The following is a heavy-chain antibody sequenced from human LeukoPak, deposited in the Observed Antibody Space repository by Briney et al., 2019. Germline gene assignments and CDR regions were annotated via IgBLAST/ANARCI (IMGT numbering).Heavy chain of an antibody. CDR2: ISGSGSGGST. D-gene: IGHD3-10*02. J-gene: IGHJ3*02. CDR3: AKFFTGEYVRAFDI. Sequence: GGSLRLSCAASGFTFSTFAMIWVRQPPGKGLEWVSNISGSGSGGSTYYADSVKGRFTISRDNSKNTLYLQMNSLRAEDTAVCYCAKFFTGEYVRAFDIWGQGTMVTVSS. V-gene: IGHV3-23*01. CDR1: GFTFSTFA.